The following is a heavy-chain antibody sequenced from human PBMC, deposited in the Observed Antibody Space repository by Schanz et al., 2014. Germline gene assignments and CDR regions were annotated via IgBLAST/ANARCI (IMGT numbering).Heavy chain of an antibody. CDR1: GFMFSSYG. J-gene: IGHJ4*02. D-gene: IGHD3-22*01. CDR2: LWHDGSKK. V-gene: IGHV3-33*06. CDR3: AKDISDTSGKDDY. Sequence: ESGGGVVQPGRSLRLSCAASGFMFSSYGMHWVRQAPGKGLEWVAILWHDGSKKYYADSVKGRFTISRDNSKNTLFLQMNSLRVEDSAIYYCAKDISDTSGKDDYWGQGTLVTVSS.